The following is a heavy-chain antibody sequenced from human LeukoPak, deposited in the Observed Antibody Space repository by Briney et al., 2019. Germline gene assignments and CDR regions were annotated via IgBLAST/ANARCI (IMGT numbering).Heavy chain of an antibody. D-gene: IGHD2-8*01. CDR1: GGSFGGFY. J-gene: IGHJ5*02. CDR3: ARGGGYCTNNVCPPWFDP. CDR2: INHSGST. Sequence: PSETLSLTCSVYGGSFGGFYWNWIRQPPGKGLEWIGEINHSGSTHYSPSLKSRLSISVDPSKNQFSLKLSSVTAADTAVYYCARGGGYCTNNVCPPWFDPWGQGALVTVSS. V-gene: IGHV4-34*01.